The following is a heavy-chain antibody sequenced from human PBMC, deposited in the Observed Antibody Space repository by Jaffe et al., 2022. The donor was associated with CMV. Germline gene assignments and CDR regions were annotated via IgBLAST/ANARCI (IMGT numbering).Heavy chain of an antibody. Sequence: EVQLVQSGAEVKKPGESLKISCKGSGYSFTSYWIGWVRQMPGKGLEWMGIIYPGDSDTRYSPSFQGQVTISADKSISTAYLQWSSLKASDTAMYYCARAGYCSGGSCFSDWFDPWGQGTLVTVSS. V-gene: IGHV5-51*01. CDR2: IYPGDSDT. D-gene: IGHD2-15*01. CDR1: GYSFTSYW. CDR3: ARAGYCSGGSCFSDWFDP. J-gene: IGHJ5*02.